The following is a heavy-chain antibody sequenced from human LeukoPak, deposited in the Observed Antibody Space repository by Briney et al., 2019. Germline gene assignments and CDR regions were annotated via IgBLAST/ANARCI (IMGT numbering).Heavy chain of an antibody. D-gene: IGHD6-19*01. CDR1: GFTFEDYA. Sequence: GGSLRLFCAASGFTFEDYAMLGVRQAPGKGLEWVSLISGDGGSTYCADSVKGRFTISRDNSKISLYLHMNSLRTEHSALYHCAIDRGWYDNWGEGTLVTVSS. CDR2: ISGDGGST. V-gene: IGHV3-43*02. CDR3: AIDRGWYDN. J-gene: IGHJ4*02.